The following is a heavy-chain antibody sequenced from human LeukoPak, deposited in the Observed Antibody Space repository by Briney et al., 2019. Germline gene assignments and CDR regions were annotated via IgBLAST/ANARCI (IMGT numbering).Heavy chain of an antibody. V-gene: IGHV3-30*04. J-gene: IGHJ4*02. CDR1: GFTFSSYA. D-gene: IGHD6-13*01. CDR2: ISYDGSNK. CDR3: ARDLSIAAAGSDY. Sequence: GRSPRLSCAASGFTFSSYAMHWVRQAPGKGLEWVAVISYDGSNKYYADSVKGRFTISRDNSKNTLYLQMNSLRAEDTAVYYCARDLSIAAAGSDYWGQGTLVTVSS.